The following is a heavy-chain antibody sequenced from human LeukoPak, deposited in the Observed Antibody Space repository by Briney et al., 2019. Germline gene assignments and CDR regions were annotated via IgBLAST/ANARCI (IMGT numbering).Heavy chain of an antibody. CDR2: ISAYNGNT. CDR3: ARVFGDTLIFDEHTAGRDLMGSNDY. Sequence: GASVKVSCKASGYTFTSYGISWVRQAPGQGLEWMGWISAYNGNTNYAQKLQGRVTMTTDTSTSTAYRELRSLRSDDTAVYYCARVFGDTLIFDEHTAGRDLMGSNDYWGQGTLVTVSS. D-gene: IGHD3-10*01. CDR1: GYTFTSYG. V-gene: IGHV1-18*01. J-gene: IGHJ4*02.